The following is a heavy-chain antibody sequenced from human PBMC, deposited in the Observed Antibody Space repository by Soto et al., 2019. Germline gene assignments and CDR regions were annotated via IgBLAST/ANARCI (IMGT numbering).Heavy chain of an antibody. Sequence: GGSLRLSCAASGFTFSSYWMSWVRQAPGKGLEWVANIKQDGSEKYYVDSVKGRFTISRDNAKNSLYLQMNSLRAEDTAVYYCARDWGIAVAPFDYWGQGTLVTVSS. CDR1: GFTFSSYW. CDR2: IKQDGSEK. D-gene: IGHD6-19*01. CDR3: ARDWGIAVAPFDY. J-gene: IGHJ4*02. V-gene: IGHV3-7*01.